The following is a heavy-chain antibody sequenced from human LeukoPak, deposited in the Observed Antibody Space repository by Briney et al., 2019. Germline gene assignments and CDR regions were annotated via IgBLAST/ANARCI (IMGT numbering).Heavy chain of an antibody. V-gene: IGHV3-49*03. CDR1: GFTFGDYA. J-gene: IGHJ3*02. Sequence: GGSLRLSCTASGFTFGDYAMSWFRQAPGKGLEWVGFIRSKAYGGTTEYAASVKGRFTISRDDSKSIAYLQMNSLKTEDTAVYYCTRDPQYSSSWYGYGINDAFDIWGQGTMVTVSS. D-gene: IGHD6-13*01. CDR2: IRSKAYGGTT. CDR3: TRDPQYSSSWYGYGINDAFDI.